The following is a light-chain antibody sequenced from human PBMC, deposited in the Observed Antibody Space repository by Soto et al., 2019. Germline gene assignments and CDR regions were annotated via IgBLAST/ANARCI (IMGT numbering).Light chain of an antibody. J-gene: IGKJ1*01. CDR2: GAS. Sequence: EIVLTQSPGTLSLSPGERATLSCRASQSVGSTFLAWYQHKVGQAPRLLIYGASSRAPGTPVRFSGSGSETDFTLTITRLEPEDFAVYYCQQYSSSRTFGQGTKVDIK. V-gene: IGKV3-20*01. CDR3: QQYSSSRT. CDR1: QSVGSTF.